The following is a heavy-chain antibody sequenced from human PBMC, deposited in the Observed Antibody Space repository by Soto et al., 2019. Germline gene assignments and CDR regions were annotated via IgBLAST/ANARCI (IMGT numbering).Heavy chain of an antibody. J-gene: IGHJ6*04. CDR2: IQSGGTT. D-gene: IGHD2-8*01. Sequence: EVQLVESGGDLVQPGGSLRLSCAASGFSVSSKYMSWVRQAPGKGLEWVSLIQSGGTTYYAGSVKGRFTISRDYSENTLCHQMNSLRVAETAGYYWTRDDVHFNGDRYYGVPMDVWGKGTTFTVSA. V-gene: IGHV3-66*01. CDR3: TRDDVHFNGDRYYGVPMDV. CDR1: GFSVSSKY.